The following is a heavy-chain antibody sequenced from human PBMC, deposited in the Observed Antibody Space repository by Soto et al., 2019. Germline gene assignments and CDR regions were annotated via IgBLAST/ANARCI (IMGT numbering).Heavy chain of an antibody. CDR1: GFTFSSYA. D-gene: IGHD3-10*02. J-gene: IGHJ4*02. CDR2: ISGSGGST. Sequence: PGGSLRLSCAASGFTFSSYAMSWVRQAPGKGLEWVSAISGSGGSTYYADSVKGRFTISRDNSKNTLYLQMNSLRAEDTAVYYCAKDYGYNFVRGKGRTKYFDYWGQGTLVT. CDR3: AKDYGYNFVRGKGRTKYFDY. V-gene: IGHV3-23*01.